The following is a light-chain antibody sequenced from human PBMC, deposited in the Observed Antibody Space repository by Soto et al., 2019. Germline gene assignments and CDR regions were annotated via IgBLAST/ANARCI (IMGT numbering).Light chain of an antibody. J-gene: IGKJ4*01. V-gene: IGKV3-15*01. CDR3: QHYVTWPLT. CDR2: DTS. CDR1: QGIGDT. Sequence: EIVMTQSPATLSVSPGDGATLSCRASQGIGDTLAWYQQKPGQTPRLLIYDTSIRATGVPARFSGSRSGAEFTLTISSLQSEDFAVYYCQHYVTWPLTFGGGTKVDIK.